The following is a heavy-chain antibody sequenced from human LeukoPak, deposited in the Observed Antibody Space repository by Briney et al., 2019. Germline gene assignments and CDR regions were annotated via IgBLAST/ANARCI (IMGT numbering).Heavy chain of an antibody. Sequence: GRSLRLSCAASGFTFSDYAMNWVRQAPGKGLERVSSISPSSSYIYYADSVRGRFTISRDNAQNSVFLQMDSLRAEDTAVYYCAHSSGYAYGLDYWGQGTLVTVSS. D-gene: IGHD5-18*01. CDR2: ISPSSSYI. V-gene: IGHV3-21*01. J-gene: IGHJ4*02. CDR1: GFTFSDYA. CDR3: AHSSGYAYGLDY.